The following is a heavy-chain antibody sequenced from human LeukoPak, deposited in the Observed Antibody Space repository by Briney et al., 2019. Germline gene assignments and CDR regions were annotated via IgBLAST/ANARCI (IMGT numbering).Heavy chain of an antibody. D-gene: IGHD4-11*01. Sequence: ASVTVSRKASGYTFTGYYMHWVRQAPGQGLAWMGWINPNSGGTNYAQKFQGRVTMTRDTSISTAYMELSRLRSDDTAVYYCARWVGSKYYFDYWGQGTLVTVSS. CDR3: ARWVGSKYYFDY. V-gene: IGHV1-2*02. CDR1: GYTFTGYY. CDR2: INPNSGGT. J-gene: IGHJ4*02.